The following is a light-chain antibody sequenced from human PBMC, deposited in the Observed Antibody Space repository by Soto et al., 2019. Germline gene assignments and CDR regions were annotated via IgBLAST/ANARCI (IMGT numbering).Light chain of an antibody. Sequence: IVMTHSPATLSVSPWERASLSCMASQSVSSNLGWYQQKPGQPPRLLIYVASTRATGIPSRFSGSGSGTEFTLTISSLQSEDFAVYYCQQYNNWPRTFGQGTKVDIK. CDR2: VAS. J-gene: IGKJ1*01. CDR3: QQYNNWPRT. V-gene: IGKV3-15*01. CDR1: QSVSSN.